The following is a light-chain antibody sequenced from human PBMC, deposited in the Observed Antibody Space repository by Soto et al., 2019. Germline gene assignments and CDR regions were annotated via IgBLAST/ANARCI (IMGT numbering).Light chain of an antibody. J-gene: IGLJ3*02. CDR1: SSDVGGYNY. V-gene: IGLV2-8*01. CDR3: SSYAGSNNLGV. Sequence: QSALTQPPSASGSPGQSVTISCTGTSSDVGGYNYVSWYQQHPGKAPKLMIYGVRKRPSGVPDRFSGSKSGNTASLTVSGLQAEDEADYYCSSYAGSNNLGVFGGGTKLTVL. CDR2: GVR.